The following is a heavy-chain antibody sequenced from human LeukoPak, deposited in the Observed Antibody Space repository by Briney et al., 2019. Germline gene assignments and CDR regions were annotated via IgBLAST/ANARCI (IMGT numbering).Heavy chain of an antibody. V-gene: IGHV4-34*01. CDR2: INHSGST. CDR3: AKDGVRGALDAFDI. J-gene: IGHJ3*02. Sequence: SETLSLTCAVYGGSFSGYYWSWIRQPPGKGLEWIGEINHSGSTNYNPSLKSRVTISVDTSKNQFSLKLSSVTAADTAVYYCAKDGVRGALDAFDIWGQGTMVTVSS. CDR1: GGSFSGYY. D-gene: IGHD1-26*01.